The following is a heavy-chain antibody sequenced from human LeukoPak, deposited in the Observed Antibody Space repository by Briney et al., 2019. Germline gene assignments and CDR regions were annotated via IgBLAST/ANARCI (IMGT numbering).Heavy chain of an antibody. J-gene: IGHJ5*02. D-gene: IGHD2-8*01. Sequence: ASVKVSCKASGYSFIDYYIHWVRQAPGQGLECIGCMNPRTGDTRYEEKFQGRVAMTRETSITTAYMELSGLNSDDTAMYFCTRDVIMGYQQGYFDPWGQGTLVTVSS. CDR2: MNPRTGDT. CDR3: TRDVIMGYQQGYFDP. CDR1: GYSFIDYY. V-gene: IGHV1-2*02.